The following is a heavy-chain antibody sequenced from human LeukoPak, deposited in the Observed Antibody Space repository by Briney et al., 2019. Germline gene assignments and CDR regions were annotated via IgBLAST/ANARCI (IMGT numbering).Heavy chain of an antibody. CDR2: IKQDGSEK. J-gene: IGHJ6*03. CDR3: ARGQWLALGYMDV. V-gene: IGHV3-7*01. CDR1: GFTFSSYW. D-gene: IGHD6-19*01. Sequence: PGGSLRLSCAASGFTFSSYWMSWVRQAPGKGREWVANIKQDGSEKYYVDSVKGRFTISRDNAKNSLYLQMNSLRAEDTAVYYCARGQWLALGYMDVWGKGTTVTVSS.